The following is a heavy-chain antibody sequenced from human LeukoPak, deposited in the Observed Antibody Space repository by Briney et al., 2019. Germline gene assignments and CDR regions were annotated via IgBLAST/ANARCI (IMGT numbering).Heavy chain of an antibody. CDR1: GFTFSDNY. Sequence: GGSLRLSCAASGFTFSDNYMSWIRQVPGKGLEWVSYISTSGRTIYYADSVKGRFTISRDNAKNSLYLQMNSLRAEDTAVYYCARPEYQLPRRGRGYYYYGMDVWGQGTTVTVSS. J-gene: IGHJ6*02. CDR3: ARPEYQLPRRGRGYYYYGMDV. CDR2: ISTSGRTI. D-gene: IGHD2-2*01. V-gene: IGHV3-11*01.